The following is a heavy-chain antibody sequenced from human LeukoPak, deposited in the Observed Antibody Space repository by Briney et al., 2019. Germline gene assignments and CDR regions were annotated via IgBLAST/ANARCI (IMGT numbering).Heavy chain of an antibody. Sequence: GGSLRLSCATSGFTFRNYAMSWVRQAPGKGLEWVSGINGNGDSTYYADSVKGRVTISRDNFKSMLYLQMNSVRADDTAVYYCAKWGEMIGGFDYWGQGILVTVSS. CDR2: INGNGDST. CDR1: GFTFRNYA. J-gene: IGHJ4*02. V-gene: IGHV3-23*01. D-gene: IGHD3-22*01. CDR3: AKWGEMIGGFDY.